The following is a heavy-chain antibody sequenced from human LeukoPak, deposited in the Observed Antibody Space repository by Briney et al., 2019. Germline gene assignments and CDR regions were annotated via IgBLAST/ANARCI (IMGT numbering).Heavy chain of an antibody. CDR2: IYYSGST. J-gene: IGHJ4*02. CDR3: ARGDLDTTMALY. V-gene: IGHV4-59*01. CDR1: GGSISSNY. D-gene: IGHD5-18*01. Sequence: RTSETLSLTCTVSGGSISSNYWTWIRQPPGKGLEWIGYIYYSGSTSYNPSLKSRVTISVDTSKNQFSLKLSSVTAADTAVYYCARGDLDTTMALYWGQGALVTVSS.